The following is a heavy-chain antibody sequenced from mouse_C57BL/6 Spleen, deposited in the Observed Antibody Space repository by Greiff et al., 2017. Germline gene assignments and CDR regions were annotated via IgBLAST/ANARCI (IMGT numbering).Heavy chain of an antibody. J-gene: IGHJ3*01. CDR3: AREGDYYGSSYED. Sequence: EVQLVESGPGLVKPSQSLSLTCSVTGYSITSGYYWNWIRQFPGNKLEWMGYISYNGSNNYNPSLKNRISVTRDTSKNQFFLKLNSVTTEDTATYYCAREGDYYGSSYEDWGQGTLVTVSA. CDR1: GYSITSGYY. D-gene: IGHD1-1*01. V-gene: IGHV3-6*01. CDR2: ISYNGSN.